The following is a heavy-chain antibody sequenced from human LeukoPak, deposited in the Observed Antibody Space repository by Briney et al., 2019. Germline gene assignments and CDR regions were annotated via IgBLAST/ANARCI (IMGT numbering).Heavy chain of an antibody. J-gene: IGHJ4*02. D-gene: IGHD3-22*01. Sequence: PSGTLSLTCTVYAGSISSYYWSCIRQPPGKGLEWIGYLYYSGSTNHNPSLKNRATISVEASKNQFSLKMSSVTAADTAVYSCARGSWYYYDSSVEFFDYWGQGTLVTVSS. CDR1: AGSISSYY. V-gene: IGHV4-59*01. CDR2: LYYSGST. CDR3: ARGSWYYYDSSVEFFDY.